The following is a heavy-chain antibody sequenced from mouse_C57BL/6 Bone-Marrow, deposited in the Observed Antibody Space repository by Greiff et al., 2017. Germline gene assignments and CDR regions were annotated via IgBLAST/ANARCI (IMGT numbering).Heavy chain of an antibody. Sequence: QVQLKQSGAGLVRPGTSVKMSCKASGYTFTNYWIGWAKQRPGHGLEWIGDIYPGGGYTNYNEKFKGKATLTADKSSSTAYMQFSSLTSEDSAIYYCARSGNWYFDVWGTGTTVTVSS. D-gene: IGHD1-1*01. CDR3: ARSGNWYFDV. CDR1: GYTFTNYW. V-gene: IGHV1-63*01. J-gene: IGHJ1*03. CDR2: IYPGGGYT.